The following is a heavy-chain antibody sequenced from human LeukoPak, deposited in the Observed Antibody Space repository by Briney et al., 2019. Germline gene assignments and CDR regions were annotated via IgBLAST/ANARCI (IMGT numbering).Heavy chain of an antibody. CDR1: GFTVSSNY. D-gene: IGHD3-22*01. Sequence: TGGSLRLSCAASGFTVSSNYMSWVRQAPGKGLEWVSVIYSGGSTYYADSVKGRFTISRDNSQNTLYLQMNSLRADDTAVYYCAKVGTYYYDSSGYDYFDYWGQGTLVTVSS. CDR3: AKVGTYYYDSSGYDYFDY. V-gene: IGHV3-66*01. CDR2: IYSGGST. J-gene: IGHJ4*02.